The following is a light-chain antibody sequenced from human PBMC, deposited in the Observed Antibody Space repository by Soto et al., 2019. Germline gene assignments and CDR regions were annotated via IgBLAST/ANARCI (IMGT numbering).Light chain of an antibody. CDR2: GAS. Sequence: EIVLTQSPGTLSLSPGERATLPCRANESVSSNYLAWYQQKPGQAPRLLIYGASRRATGIPDRFSGSGSGTDFTLTISRLEPEDFGVYYCQQYGKSPYTFGQGTKLEIK. J-gene: IGKJ2*01. CDR3: QQYGKSPYT. V-gene: IGKV3-20*01. CDR1: ESVSSNY.